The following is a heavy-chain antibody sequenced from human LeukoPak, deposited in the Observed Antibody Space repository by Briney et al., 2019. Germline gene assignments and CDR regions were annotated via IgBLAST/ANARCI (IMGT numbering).Heavy chain of an antibody. V-gene: IGHV3-23*01. CDR1: VFTFSSYA. J-gene: IGHJ3*02. CDR2: ISGSGGTT. CDR3: ARQQLVPFDI. Sequence: GGSLRLSCVASVFTFSSYAMTCVRQAPGKGLEWVSAISGSGGTTYYADSVKGRFTISRDNSKNTLFLQMNSLRVEDTAVYYCARQQLVPFDIWGQGTMVTVSS. D-gene: IGHD6-13*01.